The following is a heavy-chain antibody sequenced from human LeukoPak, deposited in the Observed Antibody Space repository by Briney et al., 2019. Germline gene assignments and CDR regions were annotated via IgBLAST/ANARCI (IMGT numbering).Heavy chain of an antibody. CDR3: TTSLSSGYYIDY. CDR2: IKSKTDGGTT. D-gene: IGHD3-22*01. CDR1: GFTFSNAW. Sequence: GGSLRLSCAASGFTFSNAWMSWVRQAPGKGLEWVGRIKSKTDGGTTDYAAPVKGRFTISRDDSKNTLYLQMNSLKTEDTAVYYCTTSLSSGYYIDYWGQGTLVTVSS. J-gene: IGHJ4*02. V-gene: IGHV3-15*01.